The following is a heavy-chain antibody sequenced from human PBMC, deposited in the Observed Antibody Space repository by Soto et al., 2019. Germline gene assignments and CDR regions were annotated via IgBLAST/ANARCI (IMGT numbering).Heavy chain of an antibody. CDR1: GFTFSSYE. D-gene: IGHD3-3*01. CDR3: ARDNSGFLEWFYGMDV. V-gene: IGHV3-48*03. Sequence: LRLSCAASGFTFSSYEMNWVRQAPGKGLEWVSYISSSGSTIYYADPVKGRFTISRDNAKNSLYLQMNSLRAEDTAVYYCARDNSGFLEWFYGMDVWGQGTTVTVSS. CDR2: ISSSGSTI. J-gene: IGHJ6*02.